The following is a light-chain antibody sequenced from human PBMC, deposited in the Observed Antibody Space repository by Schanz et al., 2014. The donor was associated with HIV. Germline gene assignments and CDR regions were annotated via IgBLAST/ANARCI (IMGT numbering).Light chain of an antibody. V-gene: IGKV3-20*01. CDR3: QQDGSSPYT. CDR2: AAS. J-gene: IGKJ2*01. Sequence: EIVLTQSPDTLSLSPGERATLSCRASQTVSSSSLAWYQQKPGQSPRLLIYAASTRATGIPDRFSGSGSGTDFTLTISRLVPEDFAVYYCQQDGSSPYTFGQGTKLEIK. CDR1: QTVSSSS.